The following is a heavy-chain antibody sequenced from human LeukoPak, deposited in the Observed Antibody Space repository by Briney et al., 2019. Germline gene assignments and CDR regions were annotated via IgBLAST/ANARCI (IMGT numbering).Heavy chain of an antibody. CDR2: ISSNGGST. D-gene: IGHD3-22*01. V-gene: IGHV3-64*01. Sequence: SGGSLRLSCAASGFTFSSYAMHWVRQAPGKGLEYVSAISSNGGSTYYANSVKGRFTISRDNSKNTLYLQMGSLRAEDTAVYYCARVSSGYYYTDAFDIWGQGTMVTVSS. CDR1: GFTFSSYA. J-gene: IGHJ3*02. CDR3: ARVSSGYYYTDAFDI.